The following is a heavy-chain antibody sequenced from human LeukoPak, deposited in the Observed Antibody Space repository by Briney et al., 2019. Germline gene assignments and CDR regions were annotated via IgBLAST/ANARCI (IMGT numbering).Heavy chain of an antibody. V-gene: IGHV3-33*06. J-gene: IGHJ4*02. CDR1: GFTFSSYG. CDR3: AKGYGGLGFDY. Sequence: GSLRLSCAASGFTFSSYGMHWVRQAPGKGLEWVAVIWYDGSNKYYADSVKGRFTISRDNSKNTLYLQMNSLRAEDTAVYYCAKGYGGLGFDYWGQGTLVTVSS. CDR2: IWYDGSNK. D-gene: IGHD4-23*01.